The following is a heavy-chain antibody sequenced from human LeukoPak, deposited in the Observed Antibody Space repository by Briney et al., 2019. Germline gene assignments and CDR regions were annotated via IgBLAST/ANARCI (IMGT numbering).Heavy chain of an antibody. J-gene: IGHJ4*01. CDR1: GFTFSTSW. Sequence: PGGSLRLSCAASGFTFSTSWMGWVRQTPGKGLEWVANIEQDGSGEIYVDSVKGRSTISRDNAKNSLYLQMNSLRAEDTSVYYCTRGGGDCWGQGTLVTVSS. D-gene: IGHD3-16*01. CDR2: IEQDGSGE. V-gene: IGHV3-7*01. CDR3: TRGGGDC.